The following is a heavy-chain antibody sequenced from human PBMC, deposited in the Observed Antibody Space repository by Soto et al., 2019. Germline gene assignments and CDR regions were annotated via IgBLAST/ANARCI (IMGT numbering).Heavy chain of an antibody. J-gene: IGHJ4*02. CDR2: MNPEETTT. V-gene: IGHV3-74*01. D-gene: IGHD3-3*01. Sequence: GGSLRLSCAASGFSFSRFWMHWVRQAPGKELVWVSRMNPEETTTNYADSVRGRFTISRDNARNTLYLQMNSLRAEDTAVYYCTRGGYEPFDYFGQGTLVTVSS. CDR3: TRGGYEPFDY. CDR1: GFSFSRFW.